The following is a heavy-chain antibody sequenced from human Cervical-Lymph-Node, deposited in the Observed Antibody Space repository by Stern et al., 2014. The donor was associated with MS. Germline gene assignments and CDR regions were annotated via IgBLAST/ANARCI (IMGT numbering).Heavy chain of an antibody. J-gene: IGHJ4*02. Sequence: QVQLMQSGAEVKKPGASVKVSCKASGYTFTSYYMQWVRQAPGQGLEWLGVINPSGGSTRYAPKFQGRVTMTRDTSTSTVYMELSSLRSEDTAVYYCARDPGGALDLKFDYWGQGTLVTVSS. V-gene: IGHV1-46*03. CDR2: INPSGGST. CDR1: GYTFTSYY. CDR3: ARDPGGALDLKFDY. D-gene: IGHD2-8*02.